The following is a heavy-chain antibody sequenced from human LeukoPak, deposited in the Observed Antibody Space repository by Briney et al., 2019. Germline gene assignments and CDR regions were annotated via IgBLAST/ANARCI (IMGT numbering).Heavy chain of an antibody. CDR1: GFTFSSFD. CDR2: IGTASDT. J-gene: IGHJ6*03. Sequence: GGSLRLSCAASGFTFSSFDIHWVRQPTRQGLEWVSTIGTASDTYYPGSVEGRFTLSRDNAKNSLYLQMNSLTAGDTAVYYCARGPPRGKYYYMDVWGKGTTVTVSS. V-gene: IGHV3-13*01. D-gene: IGHD1-1*01. CDR3: ARGPPRGKYYYMDV.